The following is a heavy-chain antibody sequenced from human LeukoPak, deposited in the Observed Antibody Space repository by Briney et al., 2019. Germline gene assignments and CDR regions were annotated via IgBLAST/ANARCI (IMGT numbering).Heavy chain of an antibody. CDR1: GGSISSSSYY. CDR3: ARAADTAMVPFDY. CDR2: IYYSGST. D-gene: IGHD5-18*01. V-gene: IGHV4-39*07. J-gene: IGHJ4*02. Sequence: ETLSLTCTVSGGSISSSSYYWGWIRQPPGKGLEWIGSIYYSGSTYYNPSLKSRVTISVDTSKNQFSLKLSSVTAADTAVYYCARAADTAMVPFDYWGQGTLVTVSS.